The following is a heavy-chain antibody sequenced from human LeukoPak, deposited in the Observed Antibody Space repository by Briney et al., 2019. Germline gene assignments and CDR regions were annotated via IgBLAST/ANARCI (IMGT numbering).Heavy chain of an antibody. CDR3: ATTFGGGIVQY. D-gene: IGHD3-16*02. CDR1: GVTLGSYW. V-gene: IGHV3-7*01. J-gene: IGHJ4*02. CDR2: IKPDGSDK. Sequence: PGRSLRLSCVVSGVTLGSYWMSWVRQAPGKGLEWVATIKPDGSDKNYVDSVTGRFTVSRDNPKTSLYLQMNSLRAEDTAVYYCATTFGGGIVQYWGQGILVTVSS.